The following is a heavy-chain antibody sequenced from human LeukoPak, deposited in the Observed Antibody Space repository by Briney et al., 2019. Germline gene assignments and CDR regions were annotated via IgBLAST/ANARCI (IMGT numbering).Heavy chain of an antibody. D-gene: IGHD2-8*01. J-gene: IGHJ3*02. CDR3: ASTDTNGGAFDI. CDR1: GGSISSGNYY. V-gene: IGHV4-61*02. Sequence: PSETLSLTCTVSGGSISSGNYYWSWIRQPAGQGLEWIGRIYSSGSTNHNPSLKSRVTISADTSKNQFSLKLSSVTGADTAVYYCASTDTNGGAFDIWGQGTMVTVSS. CDR2: IYSSGST.